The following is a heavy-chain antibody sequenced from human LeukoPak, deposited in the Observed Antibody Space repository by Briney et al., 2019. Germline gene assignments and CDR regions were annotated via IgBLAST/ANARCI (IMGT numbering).Heavy chain of an antibody. CDR2: IYNGDST. CDR1: GFIVSSKY. Sequence: GGSLRLSCAASGFIVSSKYMSWVRQAPGKGLEWVSVIYNGDSTYYADSVKGRFTISRDNSKNTVYLQMNSLRAEDTAVYYCARLGGGGYFDYWGQGTLVTVSS. D-gene: IGHD2-15*01. CDR3: ARLGGGGYFDY. V-gene: IGHV3-53*01. J-gene: IGHJ4*02.